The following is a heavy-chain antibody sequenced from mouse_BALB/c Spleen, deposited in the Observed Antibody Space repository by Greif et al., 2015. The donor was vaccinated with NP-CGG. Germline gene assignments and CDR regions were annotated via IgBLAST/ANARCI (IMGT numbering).Heavy chain of an antibody. V-gene: IGHV1-7*01. D-gene: IGHD1-1*01. CDR2: INPSTGYT. J-gene: IGHJ3*01. CDR1: GYTFTSYW. CDR3: ARRFGLRSPWFAY. Sequence: VQLQQSGAELAKPGASVKMSCKASGYTFTSYWMHWVKQRPGQGLEWIGYINPSTGYTEYNQKFKDKATLTADKSSSTAYMQLSSLTSEDSAVYYCARRFGLRSPWFAYWGQGTLVTVSA.